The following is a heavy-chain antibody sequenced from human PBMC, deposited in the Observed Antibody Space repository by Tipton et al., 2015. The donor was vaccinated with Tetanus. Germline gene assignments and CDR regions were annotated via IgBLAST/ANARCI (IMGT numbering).Heavy chain of an antibody. J-gene: IGHJ3*01. CDR3: ARRSHIGAPV. CDR1: GGSFSNYY. CDR2: IHPSGIT. Sequence: TLSLTCAVYGGSFSNYYLTWIRQPPGQGLEWIGEIHPSGITNYNPSLINRVTISVDTSKNQFSLRLTSVTAADTAVYFCARRSHIGAPVWGQGTLVTVAS. V-gene: IGHV4-34*01. D-gene: IGHD2-21*01.